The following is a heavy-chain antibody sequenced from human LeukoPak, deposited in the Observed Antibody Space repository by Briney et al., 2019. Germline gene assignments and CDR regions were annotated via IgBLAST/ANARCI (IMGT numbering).Heavy chain of an antibody. CDR3: ATLPGGDDTFDI. Sequence: PSETLSLTCTVSGGSLSSYFWSWVRQPPGKGLEWIGYIYYSGSTNYNPSLKSRVTIPVLTSKNRFSLKLTSVTAADTAVYYCATLPGGDDTFDIWGQGTMVTVSS. J-gene: IGHJ3*02. D-gene: IGHD4-23*01. CDR2: IYYSGST. V-gene: IGHV4-59*01. CDR1: GGSLSSYF.